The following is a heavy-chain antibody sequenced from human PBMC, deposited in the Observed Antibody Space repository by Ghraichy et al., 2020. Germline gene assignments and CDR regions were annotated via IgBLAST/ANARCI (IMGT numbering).Heavy chain of an antibody. V-gene: IGHV1-2*02. D-gene: IGHD3-10*01. CDR2: INPDSGAT. CDR1: GYTFTAYY. J-gene: IGHJ2*01. CDR3: ARIMRGSSNFDL. Sequence: ASVKVSCKSSGYTFTAYYVHWVRQAPGQGLEWMGWINPDSGATHSPQKFQGRVTMTRDTSISTAYMDLSRLRSDDTAVYFCARIMRGSSNFDLWGRGTQVTFSS.